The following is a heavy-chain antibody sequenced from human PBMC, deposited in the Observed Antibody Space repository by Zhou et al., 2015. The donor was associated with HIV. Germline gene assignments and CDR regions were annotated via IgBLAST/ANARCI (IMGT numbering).Heavy chain of an antibody. J-gene: IGHJ3*02. D-gene: IGHD3-10*01. Sequence: QVQLVQSGAEVKKPGSSVKVSCKASGGTFSSYTISWVRQAPGQGLEWMGRIIPIFGTANYAQKFQGRVTITADESTSTAYMELSSLRSEDTAVYYCAGGRPYYYGSGSREDGAFDIWGQGTMVTVSS. CDR3: AGGRPYYYGSGSREDGAFDI. CDR1: GGTFSSYT. V-gene: IGHV1-69*08. CDR2: IIPIFGTA.